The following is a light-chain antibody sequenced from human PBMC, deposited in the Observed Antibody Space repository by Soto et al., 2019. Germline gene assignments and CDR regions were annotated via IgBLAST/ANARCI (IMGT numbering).Light chain of an antibody. CDR2: EAS. V-gene: IGKV3-20*01. J-gene: IGKJ5*01. CDR1: QSVAGAY. Sequence: EILLTQSPGTLSIAPGERSTLSCRASQSVAGAYVAWYQQRPGQAPRLLISEASSRATGIPDRFSGSGSGTDFTLTIDRLEPEDFAMYYCQQHGSSPITFGQGTRLEI. CDR3: QQHGSSPIT.